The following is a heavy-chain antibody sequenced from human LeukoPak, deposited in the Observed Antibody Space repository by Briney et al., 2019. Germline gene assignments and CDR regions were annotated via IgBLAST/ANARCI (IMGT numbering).Heavy chain of an antibody. CDR2: IWSDGTNR. V-gene: IGHV3-33*06. D-gene: IGHD4-11*01. Sequence: PGGSLRLSCAASGFTFSNFAMSRVRQAPGKGLEWVAVIWSDGTNRYYGDPVKGRFTISRDNFQRTVYLQMDSLRAEDTAVYYCAKDAQRGFDYSNSLDKWGQGTLVTVSS. J-gene: IGHJ4*02. CDR1: GFTFSNFA. CDR3: AKDAQRGFDYSNSLDK.